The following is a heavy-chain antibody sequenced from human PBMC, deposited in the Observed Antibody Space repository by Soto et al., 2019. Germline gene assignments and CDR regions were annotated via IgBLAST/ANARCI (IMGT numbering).Heavy chain of an antibody. D-gene: IGHD7-27*01. Sequence: PGGSLRLSCAASGFTFGSHWMHWVRQAPGKGLVWVSRINSDGSSTTYADSVKGRFTISRDDAKSTLYLQMNSLRAEDTAVYYCARGLGRWGKPTVIWGKGTLVTVSS. J-gene: IGHJ6*04. V-gene: IGHV3-74*01. CDR2: INSDGSST. CDR1: GFTFGSHW. CDR3: ARGLGRWGKPTVI.